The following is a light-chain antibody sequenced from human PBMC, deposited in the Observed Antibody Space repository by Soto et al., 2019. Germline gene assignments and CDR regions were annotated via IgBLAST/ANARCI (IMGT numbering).Light chain of an antibody. CDR1: QSVGAT. CDR2: GAS. V-gene: IGKV3-15*01. Sequence: EIVMTQSPVTLSVFPWGRATLSCRASQSVGATVAWYHQRPGQAPRLLISGASTRATGVPARVSASGSGTAFTLTITSLQSDDFGVYYCQKYADWRTTFGQGTKV. J-gene: IGKJ1*01. CDR3: QKYADWRTT.